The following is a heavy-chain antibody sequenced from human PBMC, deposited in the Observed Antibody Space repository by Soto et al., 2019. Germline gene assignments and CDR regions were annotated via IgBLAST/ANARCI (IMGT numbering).Heavy chain of an antibody. CDR3: ATQHTLDYYDSSGYYGGGNAFDI. CDR2: IIPIFGTA. V-gene: IGHV1-69*06. Sequence: SVKVSCKASGGTFSSYAISWVRQAPGQGLEWMGGIIPIFGTANYAQKFQGRVTITADKSTSTAYMELSSLRSEDTAVYYCATQHTLDYYDSSGYYGGGNAFDIWGQGTMVTVSS. CDR1: GGTFSSYA. J-gene: IGHJ3*02. D-gene: IGHD3-22*01.